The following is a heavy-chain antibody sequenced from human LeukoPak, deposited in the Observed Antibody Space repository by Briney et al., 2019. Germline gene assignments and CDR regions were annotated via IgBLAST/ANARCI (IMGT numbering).Heavy chain of an antibody. V-gene: IGHV4-39*01. CDR1: GGSISSSSYY. CDR3: SRVDYYYGSGSYWDFDY. CDR2: IYYSGST. J-gene: IGHJ4*02. D-gene: IGHD3-10*01. Sequence: MASETPSLTCTVSGGSISSSSYYWGWIRQPPGKGLEWIGSIYYSGSTYYNPPLKSRVIISVDTSKNQFSLKLSSVTAADTAVCYCSRVDYYYGSGSYWDFDYWGQGTLVTVSS.